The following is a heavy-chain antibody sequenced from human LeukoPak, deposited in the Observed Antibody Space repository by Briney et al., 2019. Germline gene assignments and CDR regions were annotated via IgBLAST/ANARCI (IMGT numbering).Heavy chain of an antibody. CDR1: GYTFTSYY. D-gene: IGHD1-26*01. V-gene: IGHV1-46*01. CDR2: INPSGSSA. CDR3: ARDNSVGDTAWWFDP. J-gene: IGHJ5*02. Sequence: ASVKVSCKTSGYTFTSYYMHWVRQAPGQGLEWMGLINPSGSSASYAQKFQGRLSLTRDMSTSTDYMELSSLRSEDTAVYYCARDNSVGDTAWWFDPWGQGTLVTVSS.